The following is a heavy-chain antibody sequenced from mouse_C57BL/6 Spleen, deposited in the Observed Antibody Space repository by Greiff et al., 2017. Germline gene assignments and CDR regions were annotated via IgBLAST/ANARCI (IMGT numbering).Heavy chain of an antibody. CDR1: GYTFTSYW. J-gene: IGHJ2*01. CDR3: ARDYYGSNCFDY. D-gene: IGHD1-1*01. Sequence: VKLQQPGAELVKPGASVKLSCKASGYTFTSYWMHWVKQRPGRGLEWIGRIDPKSGGTKYNEKFKSKATLTVDKPSSTAYMQLSSLTSEDSAVYYCARDYYGSNCFDYWGQGTTLTVSS. V-gene: IGHV1-72*01. CDR2: IDPKSGGT.